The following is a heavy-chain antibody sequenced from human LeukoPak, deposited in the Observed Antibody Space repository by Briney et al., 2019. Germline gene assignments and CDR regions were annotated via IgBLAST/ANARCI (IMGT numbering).Heavy chain of an antibody. V-gene: IGHV3-9*01. CDR1: GFTFDDYA. J-gene: IGHJ4*02. CDR3: ARDSSWGSYRY. D-gene: IGHD3-16*02. CDR2: ISWNSGSI. Sequence: GRSLRLSCAASGFTFDDYAMHWVRHAPGKGLEWVSGISWNSGSIGYADSVKGRFTISRDNAKNSLYLQMNSLRAEDTAVYYCARDSSWGSYRYWGQGTLVTVSS.